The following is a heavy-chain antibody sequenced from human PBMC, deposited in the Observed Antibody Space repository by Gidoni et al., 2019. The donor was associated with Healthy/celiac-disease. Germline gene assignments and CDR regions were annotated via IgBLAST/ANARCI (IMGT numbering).Heavy chain of an antibody. CDR1: GGSFSGYY. J-gene: IGHJ2*01. CDR2: INHSGST. D-gene: IGHD3-3*01. CDR3: ARVGSPRITIFGVVSDWYFDL. Sequence: QVQLQQWGAGLLKPSETLSLTCAVYGGSFSGYYWSWIRQPPGKGLEWIGEINHSGSTNYNPSLKSRVTISVDTSKNQFSLKLSSVTAADTAVYYCARVGSPRITIFGVVSDWYFDLWGRGTLVTVSS. V-gene: IGHV4-34*01.